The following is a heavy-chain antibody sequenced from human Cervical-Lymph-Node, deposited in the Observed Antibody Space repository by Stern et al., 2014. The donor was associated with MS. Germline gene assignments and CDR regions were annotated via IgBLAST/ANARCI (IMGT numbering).Heavy chain of an antibody. V-gene: IGHV1-46*01. CDR1: GYTFTNYY. CDR2: INPNGSGT. J-gene: IGHJ4*02. CDR3: TRAVGGVGRE. Sequence: VQLVESGPEVKKPGASVMVSCKTSGYTFTNYYIHWVRQAPGQGLEWMGIINPNGSGTASAQKLQGRLTMTRDTSTTTVYMRLITLTSEDTAMYYCTRAVGGVGREWGQGTLVFVSS. D-gene: IGHD3-16*01.